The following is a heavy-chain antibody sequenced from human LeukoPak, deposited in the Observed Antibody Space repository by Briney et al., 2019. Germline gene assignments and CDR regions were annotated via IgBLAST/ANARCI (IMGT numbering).Heavy chain of an antibody. J-gene: IGHJ4*02. CDR1: GFTFSNHV. Sequence: GGSLRLSCAASGFTFSNHVMGWVRQAPGKGLEWVSSVSDSGGGTYYADSVKGRFTISRDNAKNSLYLQMNSLRAEDTAVYYCARHPLVGATLIDYWGQGTLVTVSS. V-gene: IGHV3-23*01. CDR3: ARHPLVGATLIDY. CDR2: VSDSGGGT. D-gene: IGHD1-26*01.